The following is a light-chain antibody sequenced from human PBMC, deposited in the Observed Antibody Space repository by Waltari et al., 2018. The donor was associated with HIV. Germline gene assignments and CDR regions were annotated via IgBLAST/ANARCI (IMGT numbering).Light chain of an antibody. V-gene: IGLV2-14*03. J-gene: IGLJ2*01. Sequence: QSALTQPASVSGSPGQSITLSCTGASSDVGRYNYVSWYQHHPGTAPKLIIYDVSNRPSGFSDLCSGSKSGPTASRTIAGLQAEDEADYYCSSYTSSSTVVFGGGTKLTVL. CDR3: SSYTSSSTVV. CDR1: SSDVGRYNY. CDR2: DVS.